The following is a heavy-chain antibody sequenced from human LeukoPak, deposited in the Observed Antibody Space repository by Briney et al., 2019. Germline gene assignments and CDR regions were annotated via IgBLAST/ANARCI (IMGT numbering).Heavy chain of an antibody. CDR3: ASTRGFFDY. Sequence: PSQTLSLTCTVSGGSISSGSCYWSWIRQPAGKGLEWTGRIYTSGSTNYNPSLKSRVTISVDTSKNQFSLKLSSVTAADTAVYYCASTRGFFDYWGQGTLVTVSS. CDR1: GGSISSGSCY. CDR2: IYTSGST. V-gene: IGHV4-61*02. J-gene: IGHJ4*02.